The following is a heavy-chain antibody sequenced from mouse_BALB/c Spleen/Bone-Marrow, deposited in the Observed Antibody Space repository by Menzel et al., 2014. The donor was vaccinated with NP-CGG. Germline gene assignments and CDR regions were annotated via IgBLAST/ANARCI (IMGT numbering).Heavy chain of an antibody. J-gene: IGHJ3*01. CDR2: IDTSDSYT. D-gene: IGHD2-14*01. V-gene: IGHV1-69*01. Sequence: QVQLQQSGAELVMPGASVKMSCKASGHTFTDYWTHWVKQRPGQGLEWIGAIDTSDSYTSYNQKFKGKATLTVDESSSTAYMQLSSLTSEDSAVYYCARSDYRFDPLPYWGQGTQVTVSA. CDR3: ARSDYRFDPLPY. CDR1: GHTFTDYW.